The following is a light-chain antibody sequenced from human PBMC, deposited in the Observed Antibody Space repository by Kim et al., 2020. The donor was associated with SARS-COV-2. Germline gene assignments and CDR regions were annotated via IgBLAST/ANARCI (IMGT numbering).Light chain of an antibody. CDR2: DAS. CDR1: HNINNW. CDR3: QQGHRFPLT. Sequence: DIQMTQSPSSVSACVGDRVTITCRASHNINNWLAWYQQKPGRAPQLLSYDASAVTSGVPSRFSGSGSVTDFTITINTLQPEDCAPYSCQQGHRFPLTFGGGPNVDIK. V-gene: IGKV1-12*01. J-gene: IGKJ4*01.